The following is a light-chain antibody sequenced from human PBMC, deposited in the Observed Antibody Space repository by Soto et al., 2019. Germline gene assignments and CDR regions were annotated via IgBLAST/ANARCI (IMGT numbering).Light chain of an antibody. Sequence: EIVLTQSPGTLSLSPGERATLSCRASQSVSSSYLAWYQQKPGQAPRLLIYGASSRATGIPDRFSGSGSRTDFTLTISRLEPEDLAVYYCHQYGSSPTPFGQGTKVEIQ. CDR3: HQYGSSPTP. J-gene: IGKJ1*01. CDR2: GAS. V-gene: IGKV3-20*01. CDR1: QSVSSSY.